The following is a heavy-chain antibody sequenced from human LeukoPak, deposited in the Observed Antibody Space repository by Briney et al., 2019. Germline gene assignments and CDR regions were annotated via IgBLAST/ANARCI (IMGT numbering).Heavy chain of an antibody. J-gene: IGHJ4*02. CDR2: IYPGDSDT. CDR3: ARTSWFGVDY. D-gene: IGHD3-10*01. CDR1: GYSFTNYW. Sequence: GESLKISCKGSGYSFTNYWIGWVRQMPGKGLEWMGIIYPGDSDTRYSPSFQGHVTISADKSISAAYLQWSSLTASDTAMYYCARTSWFGVDYWGQGTLVTVSS. V-gene: IGHV5-51*01.